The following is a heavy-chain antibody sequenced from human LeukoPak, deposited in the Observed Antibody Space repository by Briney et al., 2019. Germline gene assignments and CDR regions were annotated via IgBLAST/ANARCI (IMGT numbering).Heavy chain of an antibody. CDR3: ARDGPVFSEPPLDY. CDR2: ISAYNGNT. J-gene: IGHJ4*02. V-gene: IGHV1-18*04. Sequence: ASVKVSCKASGYTFTSYGISWVRQAPGQGLEWMGWISAYNGNTNYAQKLQGRVTMTTDPSTSTAYMELRSPRSDDTAVYYCARDGPVFSEPPLDYWGQGTLVTVSS. D-gene: IGHD3-3*01. CDR1: GYTFTSYG.